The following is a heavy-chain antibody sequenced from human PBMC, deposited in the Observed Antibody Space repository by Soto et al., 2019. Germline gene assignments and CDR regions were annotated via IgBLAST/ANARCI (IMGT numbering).Heavy chain of an antibody. Sequence: PGGSLRLSCAASGFTFSDYYMSWIRQAPGKGLECISYISSSGDTIYYAESVKGRFTISRDNAKNSLYLQVNSLRAEDTAVYYCARFAPYCSGGSCYDDYWGQETLVTVSS. V-gene: IGHV3-11*01. D-gene: IGHD2-15*01. J-gene: IGHJ4*02. CDR2: ISSSGDTI. CDR1: GFTFSDYY. CDR3: ARFAPYCSGGSCYDDY.